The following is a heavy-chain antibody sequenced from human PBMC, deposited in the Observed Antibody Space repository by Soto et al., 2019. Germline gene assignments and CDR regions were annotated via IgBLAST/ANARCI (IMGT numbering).Heavy chain of an antibody. Sequence: PGESLKISCKGSGYSFTSYWISWVRQMPGKGLEWMGRIDPSDSYTNYSPSFQGHVTISADKSISTAYLQWSSLKASDTAMYYCAARLLYCSGGSCSLYGMDVWGQGTTVTVSS. D-gene: IGHD2-15*01. J-gene: IGHJ6*02. V-gene: IGHV5-10-1*01. CDR3: AARLLYCSGGSCSLYGMDV. CDR2: IDPSDSYT. CDR1: GYSFTSYW.